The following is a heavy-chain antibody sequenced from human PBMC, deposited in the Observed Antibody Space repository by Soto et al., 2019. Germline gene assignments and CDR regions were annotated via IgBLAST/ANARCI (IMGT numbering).Heavy chain of an antibody. CDR2: IYPGDSDT. J-gene: IGHJ6*02. CDR3: ARHEQYYYYSYGMDV. V-gene: IGHV5-51*01. CDR1: GYSFTSYW. Sequence: GESLKISCKGSGYSFTSYWIAWVRQMPGKGLEWMGIIYPGDSDTTYSPSVQGQVTISVDKSISTAYLQWSSLKASDTDKYYCARHEQYYYYSYGMDVWGQGTTVTVSS.